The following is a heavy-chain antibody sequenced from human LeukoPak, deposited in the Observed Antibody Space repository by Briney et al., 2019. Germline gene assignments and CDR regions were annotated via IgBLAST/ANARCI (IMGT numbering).Heavy chain of an antibody. J-gene: IGHJ4*02. Sequence: PGGSLRLSCAASGFTFSNYSMNWVRQAPGKGLEWVSYISSSSSTIYYADSVKGRFTIFRDNAKNSLYLQMNSLGAEDTAVYYCARELWFGEAGYFDYWGQGTLVTVSS. V-gene: IGHV3-48*04. CDR1: GFTFSNYS. CDR3: ARELWFGEAGYFDY. CDR2: ISSSSSTI. D-gene: IGHD3-10*01.